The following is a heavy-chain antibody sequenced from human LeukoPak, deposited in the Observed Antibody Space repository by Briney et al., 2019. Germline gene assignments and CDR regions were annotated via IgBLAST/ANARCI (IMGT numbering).Heavy chain of an antibody. D-gene: IGHD3-3*01. Sequence: SETLSLTCTVSGGSISSSSYYWGWLRQPPGKGLEWIGSIYYSGSTYYNPSLKSRVTISVDTSKNQFSLKLSSVTAADTAVYYCARHVGYYDFWSGYYEYYFDYWGQGTLVTVSS. J-gene: IGHJ4*02. CDR2: IYYSGST. V-gene: IGHV4-39*01. CDR3: ARHVGYYDFWSGYYEYYFDY. CDR1: GGSISSSSYY.